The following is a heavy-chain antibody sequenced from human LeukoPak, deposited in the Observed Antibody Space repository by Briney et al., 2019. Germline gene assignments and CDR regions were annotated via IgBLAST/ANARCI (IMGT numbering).Heavy chain of an antibody. CDR1: GFTFSDYY. J-gene: IGHJ4*02. Sequence: GGSLRLSCAASGFTFSDYYMRWIRQAPGKGLVWVSYISSSGSTIYYADSVKGRFTISRDNAKNTLYLQMNSLRAEDTAVYYVAAAASRGGYLNYWGQGTLVTVSS. D-gene: IGHD6-13*01. V-gene: IGHV3-11*04. CDR2: ISSSGSTI. CDR3: AAAASRGGYLNY.